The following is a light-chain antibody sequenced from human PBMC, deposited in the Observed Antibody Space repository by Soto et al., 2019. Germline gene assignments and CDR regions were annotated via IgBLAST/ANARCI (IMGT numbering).Light chain of an antibody. V-gene: IGKV1-5*02. Sequence: DIQMTQSPSSLSASVGDRVTIICRASQSVSTRLAWYQQKPGKAPKALIYDASSWAGGVPSRFTGSGSGTEFTLTINSLQPDDFATYYCQQYSVYWTFGQGTKVEIK. CDR3: QQYSVYWT. J-gene: IGKJ1*01. CDR1: QSVSTR. CDR2: DAS.